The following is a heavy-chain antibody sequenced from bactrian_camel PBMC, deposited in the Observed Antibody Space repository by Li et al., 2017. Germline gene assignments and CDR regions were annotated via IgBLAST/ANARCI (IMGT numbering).Heavy chain of an antibody. J-gene: IGHJ4*01. V-gene: IGHV3S53*01. CDR1: GALDPNYC. Sequence: HVQLVESGGGSVQPGGSLRLSCRVSGALDPNYCMGWFRQAPGKERESAARLARGGTIFYAASVKGRFTISQDTSKNTLYLEMNSLNVSDTGVYYCGAGPYCSLSYINIWGQGTQVTVS. CDR2: LARGGTI. CDR3: GAGPYCSLSYINI. D-gene: IGHD1*01.